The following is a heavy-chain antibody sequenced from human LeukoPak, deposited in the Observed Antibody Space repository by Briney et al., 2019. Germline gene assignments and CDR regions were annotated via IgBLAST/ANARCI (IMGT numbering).Heavy chain of an antibody. CDR1: GGSISSSSSY. CDR3: ARQGSKYARIPRGMDV. V-gene: IGHV4-39*01. CDR2: IYYSGST. Sequence: PSESLSLTCTVSGGSISSSSSYWGWIRQPPGEGLEWIGSIYYSGSTYYNPSLKSRVTISVDTSKNQFSLKLSSVTAADTAVYYCARQGSKYARIPRGMDVWGQGTTVTASS. D-gene: IGHD2-8*01. J-gene: IGHJ6*02.